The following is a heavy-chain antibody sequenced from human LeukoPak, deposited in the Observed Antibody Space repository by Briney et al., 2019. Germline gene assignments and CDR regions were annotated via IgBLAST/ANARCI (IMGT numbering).Heavy chain of an antibody. CDR1: GFTSSSYA. CDR3: ASPYGSGSYRYWYFDL. Sequence: PGGSLRLSCAASGFTSSSYAMHWVRQAPGKGLEWVAVISYDGSNKYYADSVKGRFTISRDNAKNSLYLQMNSLRAEDTAVYYCASPYGSGSYRYWYFDLWGRGTLVTVSS. V-gene: IGHV3-30-3*01. D-gene: IGHD3-10*01. J-gene: IGHJ2*01. CDR2: ISYDGSNK.